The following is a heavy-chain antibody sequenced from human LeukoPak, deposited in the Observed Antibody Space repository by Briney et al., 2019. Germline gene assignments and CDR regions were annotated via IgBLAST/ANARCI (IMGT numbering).Heavy chain of an antibody. CDR3: ARVDIVATIYYYGMDV. CDR2: IYSGGST. Sequence: PGGSLRLSCAASGFTFSSYAMSWVRQAPGKGLEWVPVIYSGGSTYYADSVKGRFTISRDNSKNTLYLQMNSLRAEDTAVYYCARVDIVATIYYYGMDVWGQGTTVTVSS. D-gene: IGHD5-12*01. J-gene: IGHJ6*02. V-gene: IGHV3-66*01. CDR1: GFTFSSYA.